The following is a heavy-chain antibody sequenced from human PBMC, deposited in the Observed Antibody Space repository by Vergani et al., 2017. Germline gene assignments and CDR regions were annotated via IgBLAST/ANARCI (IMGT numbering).Heavy chain of an antibody. CDR3: AKGIASGWYYFDY. Sequence: VQLVESGGGVVQPGRSLRLSCAASGFTFSSYGMHWVRQAPGKGLEWVSAISGSGGSTYYADSVKGRFTISRDNSKNTLYLQMNSLRAEDTAVYYCAKGIASGWYYFDYWGQGTLVTVSS. D-gene: IGHD6-19*01. CDR1: GFTFSSYG. CDR2: ISGSGGST. V-gene: IGHV3-23*04. J-gene: IGHJ4*02.